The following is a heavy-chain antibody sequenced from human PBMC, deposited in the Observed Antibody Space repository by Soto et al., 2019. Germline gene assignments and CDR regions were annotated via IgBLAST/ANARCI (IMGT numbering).Heavy chain of an antibody. Sequence: ASVKVSCKASGYTFTSYGITWVRQAPGQGPEWMGWISAYNGNTNYAQKLQGRVTMTTDTSTSTAYMELRSLRSDDTAVYYCARVSGNPGYYYYYGMDVWGQGTTVTVSS. CDR2: ISAYNGNT. D-gene: IGHD2-15*01. CDR1: GYTFTSYG. CDR3: ARVSGNPGYYYYYGMDV. J-gene: IGHJ6*02. V-gene: IGHV1-18*01.